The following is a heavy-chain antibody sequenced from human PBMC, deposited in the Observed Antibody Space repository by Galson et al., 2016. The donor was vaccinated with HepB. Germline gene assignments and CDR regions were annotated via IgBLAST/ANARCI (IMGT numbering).Heavy chain of an antibody. CDR1: GFTFSSSW. CDR3: ARDFSGRWFSPNFHYYGMDV. V-gene: IGHV3-74*01. J-gene: IGHJ6*02. CDR2: INSDGSST. Sequence: SCAASGFTFSSSWMHWVRQAPGKGLVWVLRINSDGSSTNYADSVKGRFTISRDNAKNTLYLQMNSLRAEDTAVYYCARDFSGRWFSPNFHYYGMDVWGQGTTVTVSS. D-gene: IGHD6-19*01.